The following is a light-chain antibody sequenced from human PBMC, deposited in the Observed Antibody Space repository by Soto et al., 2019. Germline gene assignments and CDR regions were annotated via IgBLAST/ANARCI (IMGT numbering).Light chain of an antibody. CDR3: QQYTDWPMT. Sequence: EIVMPQSPATLSVSPGERGTLSCRASQSIRSNLAWYKQIPGQAPRLLIYHASIRATAIPARFSGSGSGTQFTLTISSLQSEELAVYYCQQYTDWPMTVGQGTRLEIK. CDR1: QSIRSN. V-gene: IGKV3-15*01. CDR2: HAS. J-gene: IGKJ5*01.